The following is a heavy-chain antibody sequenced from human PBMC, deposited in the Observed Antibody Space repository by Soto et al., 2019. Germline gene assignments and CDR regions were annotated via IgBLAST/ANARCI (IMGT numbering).Heavy chain of an antibody. CDR2: ITPIFGTA. D-gene: IGHD2-2*01. J-gene: IGHJ4*02. CDR1: GDTFYNYA. V-gene: IGHV1-69*12. Sequence: QVQLVQSGAEVKKPGSSVKVSCKDSGDTFYNYAISWVRQAPGQGLEWMGGITPIFGTANYAHKFQGRVTITADESTTTAYMEMSSLRSDDTAVYYCPRSAQDIILVPTAIGSLDYWGQGTLVTVSS. CDR3: PRSAQDIILVPTAIGSLDY.